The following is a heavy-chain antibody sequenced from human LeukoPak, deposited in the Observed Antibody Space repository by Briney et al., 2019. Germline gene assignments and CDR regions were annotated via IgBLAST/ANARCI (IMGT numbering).Heavy chain of an antibody. CDR1: GFTFSSYE. CDR3: ARDPQDYYVSGSYYPNDAFDI. J-gene: IGHJ3*02. D-gene: IGHD3-10*01. V-gene: IGHV3-48*03. CDR2: ISSSGSTI. Sequence: GGSLRLFCAASGFTFSSYEMNWVRQAAGKGLEWVSYISSSGSTIYYADSVKGRFTISRDNAKNSLYLQMNSLRAEDTAVYYCARDPQDYYVSGSYYPNDAFDIWGQGTMVTVSS.